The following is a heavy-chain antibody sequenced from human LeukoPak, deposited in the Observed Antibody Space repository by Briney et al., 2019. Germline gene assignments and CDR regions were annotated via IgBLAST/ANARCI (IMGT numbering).Heavy chain of an antibody. CDR2: IRSKAYGGTT. V-gene: IGHV3-49*03. Sequence: PGRSLRLSCTASGFTFGDYAMSWFRQAPGKVLEWVGFIRSKAYGGTTEYAASVKGRFTISRDDSKSIAYLQMNSLKTEDTAVHYCTREDYDSSGYYLDYWGQGTLVTVSS. D-gene: IGHD3-22*01. CDR1: GFTFGDYA. CDR3: TREDYDSSGYYLDY. J-gene: IGHJ4*02.